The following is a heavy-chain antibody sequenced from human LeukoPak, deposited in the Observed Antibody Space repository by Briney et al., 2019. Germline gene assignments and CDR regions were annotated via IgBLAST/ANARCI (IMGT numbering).Heavy chain of an antibody. CDR1: GGSISSSSYY. J-gene: IGHJ4*02. CDR2: IYYTGST. CDR3: ASWREWLRFFDY. V-gene: IGHV4-39*07. Sequence: SETLSLTCTVSGGSISSSSYYWGWIRQPPGKGLEWIGRIYYTGSTYYNPSLKSRVTISVDTSKNQLSLKLNSVTAADTAVYYCASWREWLRFFDYWGQGTPVTVSS. D-gene: IGHD5-12*01.